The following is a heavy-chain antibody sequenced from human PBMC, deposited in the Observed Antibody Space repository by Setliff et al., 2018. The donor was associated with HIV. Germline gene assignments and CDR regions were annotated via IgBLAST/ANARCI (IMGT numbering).Heavy chain of an antibody. CDR3: AREYRATWDFRVGFDI. J-gene: IGHJ3*02. V-gene: IGHV1-18*01. CDR2: ISPYNDNT. D-gene: IGHD3-3*01. CDR1: GYSFTSYG. Sequence: ASVKVSCKASGYSFTSYGVSWVRRAPGQGLEWMAWISPYNDNTDYARKFQGRITVTTDTSTSTVYMELRSLRSDDTAVYYCAREYRATWDFRVGFDIWGQGTMVTVSS.